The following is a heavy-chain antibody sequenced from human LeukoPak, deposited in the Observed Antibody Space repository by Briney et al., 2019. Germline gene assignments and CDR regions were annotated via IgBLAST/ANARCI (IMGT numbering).Heavy chain of an antibody. Sequence: PGGSLRLSCAASGFTVSSNYMSWVRQAPGKGLEWVSVIYSGGSTYYADSVKGRFTISRDNAKNSLYLQMNSPRAEDTAVYFCARVGTSSKYYYYMDVWGKGTTVTVSS. D-gene: IGHD1-1*01. V-gene: IGHV3-53*01. CDR1: GFTVSSNY. CDR2: IYSGGST. J-gene: IGHJ6*03. CDR3: ARVGTSSKYYYYMDV.